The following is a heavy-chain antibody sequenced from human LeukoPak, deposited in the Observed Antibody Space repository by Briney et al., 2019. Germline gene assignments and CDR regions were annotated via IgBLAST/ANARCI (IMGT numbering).Heavy chain of an antibody. CDR3: ERDPTYYCDSSCTI. Sequence: GGSLRLSCAASGFTVSSNYMSWVRQAPGKGLKGVSFIYSSGITHYADSVKGRFTLSKNNTKNTRYLQMNSLRAEDTAVYYCERDPTYYCDSSCTIGGEETLVTVSS. V-gene: IGHV3-53*01. CDR1: GFTVSSNY. D-gene: IGHD3-22*01. CDR2: IYSSGIT. J-gene: IGHJ4*02.